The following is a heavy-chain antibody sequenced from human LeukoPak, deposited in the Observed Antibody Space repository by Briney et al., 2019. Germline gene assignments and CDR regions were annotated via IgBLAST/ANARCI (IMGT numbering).Heavy chain of an antibody. D-gene: IGHD3-16*01. CDR2: IWNAGTNT. J-gene: IGHJ4*02. Sequence: GGSLRLSCGASGLSFSTYGMRWVRQAPGKGLEWVALIWNAGTNTYYADSVKGRFTISRDNSKNTLYLQMNSLRAEDTAVYYCVGDTPPGGDYYFDYWGQGTLVIVSS. V-gene: IGHV3-33*01. CDR1: GLSFSTYG. CDR3: VGDTPPGGDYYFDY.